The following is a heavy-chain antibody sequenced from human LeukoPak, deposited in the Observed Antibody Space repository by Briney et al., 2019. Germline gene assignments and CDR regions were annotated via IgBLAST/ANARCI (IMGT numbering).Heavy chain of an antibody. CDR3: ARHAEAGTTSCPLHY. CDR2: INYSGST. D-gene: IGHD2-2*01. CDR1: GGSISSSSYY. Sequence: SETLSLTCTVSGGSISSSSYYWGWIRQPPGKGLEWIGSINYSGSTYHNPSLKSRVTISVDTSKNQFSLKVSSVTAADTAAYYCARHAEAGTTSCPLHYWGQGTLVTVSS. V-gene: IGHV4-39*01. J-gene: IGHJ4*02.